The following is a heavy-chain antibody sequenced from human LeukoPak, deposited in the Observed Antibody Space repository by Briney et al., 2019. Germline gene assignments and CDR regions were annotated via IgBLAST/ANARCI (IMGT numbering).Heavy chain of an antibody. V-gene: IGHV4-39*01. J-gene: IGHJ4*02. CDR2: IYYSGST. Sequence: SETLSLTCTVSGGSISRSSYYWGWIRQPPGKGLEWIGSIYYSGSTYYNPSLKSRVTISVDTSKNQFSLKLSSVTAADTAVYYCASMGYNWNPIDYWGQGTLVTVSS. CDR1: GGSISRSSYY. CDR3: ASMGYNWNPIDY. D-gene: IGHD1-20*01.